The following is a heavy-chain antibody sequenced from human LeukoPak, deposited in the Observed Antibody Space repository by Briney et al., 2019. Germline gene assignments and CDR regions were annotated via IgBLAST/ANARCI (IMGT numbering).Heavy chain of an antibody. CDR1: GGSISSGGYS. CDR3: ARASQLLFNY. CDR2: IYHSGST. J-gene: IGHJ4*02. D-gene: IGHD2-2*01. Sequence: SQTLSLTCAVSGGSISSGGYSWSRIRQPPGKGLEWIGYIYHSGSTYYNPSLNSRVTISVDRSKNQFSLKLSSVTAADTAVYYCARASQLLFNYWGQGTLVTVSS. V-gene: IGHV4-30-2*01.